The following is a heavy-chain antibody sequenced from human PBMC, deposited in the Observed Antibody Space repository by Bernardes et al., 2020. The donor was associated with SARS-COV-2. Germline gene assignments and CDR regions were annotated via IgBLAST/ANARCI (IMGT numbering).Heavy chain of an antibody. D-gene: IGHD3-3*01. J-gene: IGHJ4*02. CDR2: ISAHSGNT. CDR1: GYTFTNYG. CDR3: ARGAGRNYDLWSTDYRDFDS. V-gene: IGHV1-18*01. Sequence: ASVKVSCKASGYTFTNYGIDWVRQAPGQGLEWMGWISAHSGNTNYAQRFQARVSMYTDTSTNTAYMELRSLTSDDTAVYYCARGAGRNYDLWSTDYRDFDSWGQGTLVTVSS.